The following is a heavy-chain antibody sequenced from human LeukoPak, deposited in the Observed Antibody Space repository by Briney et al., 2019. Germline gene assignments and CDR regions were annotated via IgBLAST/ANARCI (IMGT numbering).Heavy chain of an antibody. CDR2: IKQDGSEK. D-gene: IGHD6-13*01. CDR1: GFTFSSYW. V-gene: IGHV3-7*04. J-gene: IGHJ5*02. Sequence: GGSLRLSCAASGFTFSSYWMSWVRQAPGKGLEWVANIKQDGSEKYYVDSVKGRFTISRDNAKNSLYLQMNSLRAEDTAVYYCARGSSSWYRPQNWFDPWGQGTLVTVSS. CDR3: ARGSSSWYRPQNWFDP.